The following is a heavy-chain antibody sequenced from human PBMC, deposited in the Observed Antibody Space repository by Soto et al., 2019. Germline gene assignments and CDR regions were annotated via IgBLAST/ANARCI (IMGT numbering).Heavy chain of an antibody. CDR2: INHSGST. CDR1: GGSFSGYY. D-gene: IGHD3-22*01. J-gene: IGHJ3*02. CDR3: ARGRVFSRITMIVAYAPGTFDI. V-gene: IGHV4-34*01. Sequence: SETLSLTGAVYGGSFSGYYWSCIRQTPGKGLEWIGEINHSGSTNYNPSLKSRATISVDTSKNQFSLKLSSVTAADTAVYYCARGRVFSRITMIVAYAPGTFDIWGQGTMVT.